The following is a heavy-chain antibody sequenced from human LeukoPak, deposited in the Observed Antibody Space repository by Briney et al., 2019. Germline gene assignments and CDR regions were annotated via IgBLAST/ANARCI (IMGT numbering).Heavy chain of an antibody. CDR2: MSGSGGST. CDR1: GFTFSIYA. J-gene: IGHJ3*02. CDR3: AKDREYSYVYDAFDI. V-gene: IGHV3-23*01. Sequence: PGGSLRLSCAASGFTFSIYAMSWVRQAPGKGLEWVSGMSGSGGSTYYADSVKGRFTISGDNSKNTLYLQMNTLRAEDTAVYYCAKDREYSYVYDAFDIWGQGTLVTVSS. D-gene: IGHD3-16*01.